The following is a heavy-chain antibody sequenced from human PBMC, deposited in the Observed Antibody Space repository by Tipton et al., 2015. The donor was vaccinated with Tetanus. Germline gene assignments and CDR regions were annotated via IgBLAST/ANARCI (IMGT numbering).Heavy chain of an antibody. CDR1: GFTFSHFA. V-gene: IGHV3-23*01. CDR3: SKDREDYYGPTTWFDP. Sequence: SLRLSCVASGFTFSHFAVSWVRRAPGRGLEWVSSLSHDGGNIYYADFARGRFTISRDNSKNTLFLQMNSLRAEDTAVYSCSKDREDYYGPTTWFDPWGQGTLVTVSS. J-gene: IGHJ5*02. D-gene: IGHD3-16*01. CDR2: LSHDGGNI.